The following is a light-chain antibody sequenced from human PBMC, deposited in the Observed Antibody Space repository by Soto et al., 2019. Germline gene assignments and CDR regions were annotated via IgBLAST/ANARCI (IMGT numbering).Light chain of an antibody. Sequence: QSVLTQPPSVSGSPGQRVTISCTGSSSNIGAGYDVHWYQQLPGTAPKLLIYSNTNRPSGVPDRFSGSKSGTSASLAITGLQDEDEYDYYCQSYDSSLSVVFGGGTKVTVL. CDR2: SNT. CDR3: QSYDSSLSVV. J-gene: IGLJ2*01. CDR1: SSNIGAGYD. V-gene: IGLV1-40*01.